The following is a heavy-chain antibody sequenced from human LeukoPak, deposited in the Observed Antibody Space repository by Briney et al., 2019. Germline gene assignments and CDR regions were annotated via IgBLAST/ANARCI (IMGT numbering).Heavy chain of an antibody. J-gene: IGHJ4*02. Sequence: GGSLRLSCAASGFTFNTFSMNWVRQAPGKGLEWVSSISSTSTYIYYADSVKGRFTISRDNAKNSLYLQMNSLRAEDTAVYYCAGVISGSLDYWGQGTLVTVSS. CDR3: AGVISGSLDY. CDR1: GFTFNTFS. V-gene: IGHV3-21*01. CDR2: ISSTSTYI. D-gene: IGHD1-26*01.